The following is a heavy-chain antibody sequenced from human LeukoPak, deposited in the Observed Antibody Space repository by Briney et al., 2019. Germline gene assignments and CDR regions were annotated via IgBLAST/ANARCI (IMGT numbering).Heavy chain of an antibody. CDR2: IWYDGNTK. D-gene: IGHD1-14*01. CDR3: ARDEVITFRLFDH. J-gene: IGHJ4*02. V-gene: IGHV3-33*01. CDR1: GFTLSAHG. Sequence: GGSLRLSCAASGFTLSAHGMHWVRQAPGKGLEWLAVIWYDGNTKYYSDSVKGRFTISRDISKNTLHLEMNSLRAEDTAVYYCARDEVITFRLFDHWGQGTLVTVSS.